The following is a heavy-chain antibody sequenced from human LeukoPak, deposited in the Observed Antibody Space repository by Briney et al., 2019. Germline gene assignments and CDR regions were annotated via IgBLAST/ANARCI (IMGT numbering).Heavy chain of an antibody. J-gene: IGHJ6*03. CDR2: IRYDGSNK. D-gene: IGHD5-12*01. CDR1: GFTFSSYG. Sequence: GGSLRLSCAASGFTFSSYGMHWVPQAPGKGREGVAYIRYDGSNKYYADSVKGRFTIYRDNSKNTLYLQMNSLSAEDTAVYYCAKDPGRYSGYDTHYYYYYYMDVWGKGTTVTVSS. V-gene: IGHV3-30*02. CDR3: AKDPGRYSGYDTHYYYYYYMDV.